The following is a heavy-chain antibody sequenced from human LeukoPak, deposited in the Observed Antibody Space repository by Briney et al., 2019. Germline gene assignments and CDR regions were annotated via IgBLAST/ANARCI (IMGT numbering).Heavy chain of an antibody. V-gene: IGHV3-33*06. J-gene: IGHJ6*03. Sequence: GRSLRLSCAASGFTFSSYGMHWVRQAPGKGLEWVPVIWYDGSNKYYADSVKGRFTISRDNSKNTLYLQMNSLRAEDTAVYYCAKCPLGNYYYYMDVWGKGTTVTVSS. CDR2: IWYDGSNK. D-gene: IGHD7-27*01. CDR1: GFTFSSYG. CDR3: AKCPLGNYYYYMDV.